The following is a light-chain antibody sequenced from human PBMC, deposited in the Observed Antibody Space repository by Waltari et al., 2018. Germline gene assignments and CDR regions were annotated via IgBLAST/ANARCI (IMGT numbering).Light chain of an antibody. Sequence: DVVMTQSPLSLPGTLGQPTSISCRSSQSRVYSDGNTFLYWFHQRPGQSPRRLIYKISNRDPGVPDRFSGSGSGTDFTLKISRVEAEDVGVYYCMQGTHWPRTFGQGTRVEIK. CDR3: MQGTHWPRT. V-gene: IGKV2-30*01. CDR2: KIS. CDR1: QSRVYSDGNTF. J-gene: IGKJ1*01.